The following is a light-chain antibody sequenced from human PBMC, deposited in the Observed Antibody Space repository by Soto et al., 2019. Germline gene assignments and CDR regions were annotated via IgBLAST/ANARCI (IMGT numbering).Light chain of an antibody. J-gene: IGKJ1*01. V-gene: IGKV3D-20*02. CDR1: QTVRNNY. CDR2: DAS. CDR3: QQRSDWPWT. Sequence: EFVLTQSPGTLSLSPWERATLSCRASQTVRNNYLAWYQQKPGQAPRLLIYDASSRATGIPDRFSGGGSGTDFTLTISSLEPEDFAVYYCQQRSDWPWTFGQGTKVDIK.